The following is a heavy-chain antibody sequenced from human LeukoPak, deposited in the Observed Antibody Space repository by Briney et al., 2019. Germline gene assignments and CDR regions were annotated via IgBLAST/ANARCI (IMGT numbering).Heavy chain of an antibody. Sequence: SETLSLTCTVSGGSISSYNWCWIRQPPGKGLEWIGYIYYSGSTSYNPSLKSRVTISVDTSKDQFSLRLSSVTAADTAVYYCAREVIATAGYDYWGQGTLVTVSS. D-gene: IGHD6-13*01. CDR1: GGSISSYN. J-gene: IGHJ4*02. V-gene: IGHV4-59*01. CDR3: AREVIATAGYDY. CDR2: IYYSGST.